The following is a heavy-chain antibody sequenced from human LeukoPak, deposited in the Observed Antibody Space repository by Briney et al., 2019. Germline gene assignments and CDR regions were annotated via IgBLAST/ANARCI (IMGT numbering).Heavy chain of an antibody. Sequence: GGSLRLSCAASGFTFSSYAMSWVRQAPGKGLEWVSAISGSGGDTYYADSVKGRFTISRDNSKNTLYMQMNSLSAEDTAVYYCAKFGYSYGEINPEFDYWGQGILVTVSS. CDR2: ISGSGGDT. CDR3: AKFGYSYGEINPEFDY. D-gene: IGHD5-18*01. J-gene: IGHJ4*02. CDR1: GFTFSSYA. V-gene: IGHV3-23*01.